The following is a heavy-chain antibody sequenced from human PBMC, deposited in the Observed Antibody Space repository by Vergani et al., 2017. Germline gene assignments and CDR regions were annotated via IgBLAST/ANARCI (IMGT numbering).Heavy chain of an antibody. CDR3: ARGHPVGSY. CDR2: IKGDGSAK. V-gene: IGHV3-7*01. D-gene: IGHD1-26*01. J-gene: IGHJ4*02. CDR1: GGSISSGGYY. Sequence: VQLQESGPGLVKPSQTLSLTCTVSGGSISSGGYYWSWIRQHPGKGLEWVAAIKGDGSAKQYVESVKGRFTISRDNAKSSLYLQMNSLRVADTAVYYCARGHPVGSYWGQGTLVTVSS.